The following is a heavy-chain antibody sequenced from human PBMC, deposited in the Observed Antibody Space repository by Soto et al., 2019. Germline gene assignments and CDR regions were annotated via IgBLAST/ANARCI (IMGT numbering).Heavy chain of an antibody. CDR3: ARDRDCSSTSCYYYYGIDV. CDR2: IISSSSYI. Sequence: XGSLRLPCAASRFTCSSYRMNWVRQAPGKGLEWVSSIISSSSYIYYADSVKGRFTISRDNAKNSLYLQMNSLRAEDTAVYYCARDRDCSSTSCYYYYGIDVWGQETTGTVSS. D-gene: IGHD2-2*01. CDR1: RFTCSSYR. V-gene: IGHV3-21*01. J-gene: IGHJ6*02.